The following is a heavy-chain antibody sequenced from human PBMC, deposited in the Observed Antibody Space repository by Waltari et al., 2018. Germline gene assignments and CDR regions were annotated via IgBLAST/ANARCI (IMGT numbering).Heavy chain of an antibody. CDR3: ARSREEMATISVYYFDY. J-gene: IGHJ4*02. V-gene: IGHV1-69*02. CDR1: GGTFSSYT. Sequence: QVQLVQSGAEVKKPGSSVKVSCKASGGTFSSYTNTWVRPAPGKGLEWGGRIIPILGIANYAQKFQSRATITADKSTSTAYMELSSLRSEDTAVYYCARSREEMATISVYYFDYWGQGTLVTVSS. D-gene: IGHD5-12*01. CDR2: IIPILGIA.